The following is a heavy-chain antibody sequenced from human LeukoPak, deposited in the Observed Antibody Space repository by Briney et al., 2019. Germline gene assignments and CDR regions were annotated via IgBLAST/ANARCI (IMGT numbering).Heavy chain of an antibody. CDR2: MRYDGSNK. CDR3: AREGGSYYEIDD. V-gene: IGHV3-30*02. D-gene: IGHD1-26*01. CDR1: GFTFSSYG. J-gene: IGHJ4*02. Sequence: GGSLRLSCAASGFTFSSYGMHWVRQAPGKGLGWVEFMRYDGSNKYYADSVKGRFTISRDNSKNTLYLQMNSLRAEDTAVYYCAREGGSYYEIDDWGQGTLVTVSS.